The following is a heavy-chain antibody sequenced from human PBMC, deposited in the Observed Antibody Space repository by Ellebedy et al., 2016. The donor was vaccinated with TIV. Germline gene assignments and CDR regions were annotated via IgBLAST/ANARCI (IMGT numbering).Heavy chain of an antibody. CDR2: VSYDGSNK. CDR1: GFTFSNYR. D-gene: IGHD2-15*01. J-gene: IGHJ4*02. CDR3: ARRGYCSGGSCPSVPFDY. V-gene: IGHV3-30*03. Sequence: PGGSLRLSCAASGFTFSNYRMHWVRHAPGKGLEWVAVVSYDGSNKYYADSVKGRFTISRDNSKNTLYLQMNSLRAEDMAVYYCARRGYCSGGSCPSVPFDYWGQGTLVTGSS.